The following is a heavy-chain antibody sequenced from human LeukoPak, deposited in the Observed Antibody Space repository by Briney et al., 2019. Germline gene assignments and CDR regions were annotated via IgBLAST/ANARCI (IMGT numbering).Heavy chain of an antibody. CDR1: GYTFSGYY. D-gene: IGHD3-22*01. V-gene: IGHV1-2*02. Sequence: PWASVKVSCKASGYTFSGYYMHWVRQAPGQGLEWMGWINPKSGGTNYAQKFQGRVTMTRDTSISTAYMELSRLRFDDTAVYYCASGSSFDSSGRGFDYWGQGTLVTVSS. CDR2: INPKSGGT. J-gene: IGHJ4*02. CDR3: ASGSSFDSSGRGFDY.